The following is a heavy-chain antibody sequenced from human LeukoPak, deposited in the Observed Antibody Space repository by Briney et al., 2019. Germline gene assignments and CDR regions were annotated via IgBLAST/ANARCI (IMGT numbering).Heavy chain of an antibody. D-gene: IGHD3-22*01. CDR3: ASSSSGYSTLNYFDY. J-gene: IGHJ4*02. CDR1: GYTFTGYY. Sequence: ASVKVSCKASGYTFTGYYMHWVRQAPGQGLEWMGWINPNSGGTNYAQKFQGRVTMTRDTSISTAYMELRSLRSDDTAVYYCASSSSGYSTLNYFDYWGQGTLVTVSS. V-gene: IGHV1-2*02. CDR2: INPNSGGT.